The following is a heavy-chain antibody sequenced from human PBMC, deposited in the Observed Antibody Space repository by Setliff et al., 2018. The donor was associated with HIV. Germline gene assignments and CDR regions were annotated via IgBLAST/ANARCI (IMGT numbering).Heavy chain of an antibody. CDR1: GGSFSGYY. J-gene: IGHJ3*02. CDR3: ARGPLDYYDSSGYLDAFDI. CDR2: INHSGGT. D-gene: IGHD3-22*01. Sequence: SETLSLTCAVYGGSFSGYYWSWIRQPPGKGLEWIGEINHSGGTNYNPSLKSRVTISVDTSKNQFSLKLSSVTAADTAVYYCARGPLDYYDSSGYLDAFDIWGQGTMVTVS. V-gene: IGHV4-34*01.